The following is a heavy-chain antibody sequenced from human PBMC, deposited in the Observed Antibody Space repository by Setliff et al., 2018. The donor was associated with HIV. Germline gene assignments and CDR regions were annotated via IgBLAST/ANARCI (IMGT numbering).Heavy chain of an antibody. D-gene: IGHD3-10*01. V-gene: IGHV3-74*03. CDR2: LNTDGSST. Sequence: GGSLRLSCAASGFTFSSYWMHWVRQAPGKGLVWVSRLNTDGSSTKYADSVKGRFTISRDNAKNTLYLQMDSLRGEDTAVYYCARGVRGVVNGMDVWGQGTTVTVSS. J-gene: IGHJ6*02. CDR3: ARGVRGVVNGMDV. CDR1: GFTFSSYW.